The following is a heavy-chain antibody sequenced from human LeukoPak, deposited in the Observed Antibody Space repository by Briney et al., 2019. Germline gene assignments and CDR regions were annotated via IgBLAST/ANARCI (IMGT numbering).Heavy chain of an antibody. D-gene: IGHD6-19*01. CDR2: INPNSGGT. V-gene: IGHV1-2*02. J-gene: IGHJ4*02. CDR3: AREDRYSSGWPY. CDR1: GYSFTGYY. Sequence: ASVKVSCKASGYSFTGYYMHWVRQAPGQGLEWMGWINPNSGGTNYAQKFQGRVTMTRDTSISTAYMELSRLRSDDTAVYYCAREDRYSSGWPYWGQGTLVTVSS.